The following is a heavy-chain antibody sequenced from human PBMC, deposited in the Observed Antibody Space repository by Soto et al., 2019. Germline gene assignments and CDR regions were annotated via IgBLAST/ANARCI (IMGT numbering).Heavy chain of an antibody. V-gene: IGHV3-33*01. Sequence: QVQLVESGGGVVQPGRSLRLSCAASGFSFSSYGMHWVRQSPGKGLQWVAVIWYDGRNKYYADSVKGRFTISRDNSKNTMYLQMNSLRAEDTAVYYCARASRGYYLATLGYWGQGTLVTVSS. D-gene: IGHD3-22*01. CDR1: GFSFSSYG. CDR2: IWYDGRNK. CDR3: ARASRGYYLATLGY. J-gene: IGHJ4*02.